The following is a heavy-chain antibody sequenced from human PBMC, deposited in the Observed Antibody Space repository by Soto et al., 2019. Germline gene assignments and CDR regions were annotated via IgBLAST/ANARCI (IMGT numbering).Heavy chain of an antibody. CDR3: ARELDH. CDR2: ISGSGGGT. V-gene: IGHV3-23*01. J-gene: IGHJ4*02. CDR1: GFTFSSYA. Sequence: WGSLRLSCAASGFTFSSYAMSWVRQAPGKGLEWVSTISGSGGGTYYADSMKGRFTISRDNSKNTLYLQMYSLRVEDTAVYYCARELDHWGQGTLVTVSS.